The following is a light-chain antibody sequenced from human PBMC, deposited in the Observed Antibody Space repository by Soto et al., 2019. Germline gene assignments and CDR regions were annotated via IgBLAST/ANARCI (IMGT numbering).Light chain of an antibody. CDR2: GAS. V-gene: IGKV3-15*01. CDR3: QQYNNWTFT. CDR1: QSVSRN. Sequence: EIVMTQCPANRSLSPGERATLSCRASQSVSRNLAWYQQKPGQAPRLLIYGASTRATGIPARFSGSGSGTEFTLTIRSLQYEDFAVYYCQQYNNWTFTFGPGTKVDIK. J-gene: IGKJ3*01.